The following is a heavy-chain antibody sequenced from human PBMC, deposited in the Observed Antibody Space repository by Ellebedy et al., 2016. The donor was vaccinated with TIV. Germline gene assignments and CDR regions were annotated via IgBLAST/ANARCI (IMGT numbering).Heavy chain of an antibody. D-gene: IGHD3-10*01. CDR1: GYTFTSYD. V-gene: IGHV1-8*01. CDR3: ARYSGSGTYYRNGMDV. CDR2: MNPNSGNT. Sequence: AASVKVSCKASGYTFTSYDINWVRQATGQGLEWMGWMNPNSGNTGYAPKFQGWVTMTRDTSISTAYMELSRLRTDDTAVYYCARYSGSGTYYRNGMDVWGQGTTVTVSS. J-gene: IGHJ6*02.